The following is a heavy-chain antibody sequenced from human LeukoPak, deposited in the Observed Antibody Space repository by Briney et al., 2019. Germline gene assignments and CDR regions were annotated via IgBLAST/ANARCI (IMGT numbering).Heavy chain of an antibody. J-gene: IGHJ4*02. Sequence: SVKVSCKASGGTFSSYAISWVRQAPGQGLEWMGGIIPIFGTANYAQKFRGRVTITADKSTSTAYMELSSLRSEDTAVYYCARGYCSGGSCYGGDYWGQGTLVTVSS. D-gene: IGHD2-15*01. V-gene: IGHV1-69*06. CDR2: IIPIFGTA. CDR1: GGTFSSYA. CDR3: ARGYCSGGSCYGGDY.